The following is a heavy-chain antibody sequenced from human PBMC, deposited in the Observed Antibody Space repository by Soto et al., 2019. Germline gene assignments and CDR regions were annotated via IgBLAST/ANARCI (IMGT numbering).Heavy chain of an antibody. D-gene: IGHD2-15*01. Sequence: GESLKISCKGSGYSFTSYWISWVRQMPGKGLEWMGRIDPSDSYTNYSPSFQGHVTISADKSISTAYLQWSSLKASDTAMYYCARTASDIVVVVAATRYGMDVWGQGTTVTAP. J-gene: IGHJ6*02. V-gene: IGHV5-10-1*01. CDR3: ARTASDIVVVVAATRYGMDV. CDR1: GYSFTSYW. CDR2: IDPSDSYT.